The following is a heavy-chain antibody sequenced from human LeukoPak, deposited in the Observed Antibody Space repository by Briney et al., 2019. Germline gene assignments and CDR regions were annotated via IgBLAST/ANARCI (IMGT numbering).Heavy chain of an antibody. CDR3: ARGSEQQLVAWFDP. V-gene: IGHV4-4*07. CDR2: IYTSGST. CDR1: GGSISSYY. J-gene: IGHJ5*02. D-gene: IGHD6-13*01. Sequence: SETLSLTCTVSGGSISSYYWSWIRQPAGKGLEWIGRIYTSGSTNYNPSLKSRVTMSVDTSKNQFSLKLSSVTAADTAVYYCARGSEQQLVAWFDPWGQGTLVTVSS.